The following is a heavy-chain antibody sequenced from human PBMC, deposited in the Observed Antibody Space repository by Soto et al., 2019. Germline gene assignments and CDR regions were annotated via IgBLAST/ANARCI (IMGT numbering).Heavy chain of an antibody. Sequence: QIQLVQSAAEVKKPGASVKVSCKTSGYTFVSSGISWVRQAPGQGLEWMGWISPYNGNTNFAQRFRGRVTLTTKTSTDSVYMELGSLQSDDTAVYYCARDHNFLDSSGYYDHWGQGTLITVSS. D-gene: IGHD3-22*01. CDR2: ISPYNGNT. J-gene: IGHJ5*02. CDR3: ARDHNFLDSSGYYDH. V-gene: IGHV1-18*04. CDR1: GYTFVSSG.